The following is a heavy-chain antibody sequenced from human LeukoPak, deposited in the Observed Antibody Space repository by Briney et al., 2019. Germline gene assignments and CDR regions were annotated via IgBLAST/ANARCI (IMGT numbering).Heavy chain of an antibody. CDR1: GGSISSGGYY. CDR3: ARDTSQRAFDI. J-gene: IGHJ3*02. CDR2: IYHSGST. D-gene: IGHD3-16*01. Sequence: SETLSLTCTVSGGSISSGGYYWSWIRQPPGKGLEWIGYIYHSGSTYYNPSLKSRVTISVDTSKNQFSLKLSSVTAADTAVYYCARDTSQRAFDIWGQGTMVTVSS. V-gene: IGHV4-30-2*05.